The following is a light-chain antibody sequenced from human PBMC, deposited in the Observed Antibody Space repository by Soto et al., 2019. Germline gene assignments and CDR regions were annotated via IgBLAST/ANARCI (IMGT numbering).Light chain of an antibody. J-gene: IGKJ2*01. V-gene: IGKV1-39*01. CDR3: QQSHNTPYT. CDR2: AAT. Sequence: DIQMTQSPSSLSASVGDRVTITCRASQSVNTYLNWYQKRQGKAPKLLIYAATSLQSGVPPRFSGSGSGTDFNLTISGLQPEAFATYYCQQSHNTPYTFGLGTMLEVK. CDR1: QSVNTY.